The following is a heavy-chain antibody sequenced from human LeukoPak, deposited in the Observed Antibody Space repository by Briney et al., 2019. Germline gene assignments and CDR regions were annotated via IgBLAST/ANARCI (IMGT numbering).Heavy chain of an antibody. CDR2: INTNTGNP. D-gene: IGHD5-18*01. Sequence: ASVKVSCKASGYTFTSYAMNWVRQAPGQGLEWMGWINTNTGNPTYAQGFTGRIVFSLDTSVSTAYLQISSLKAEDTAVYSCARGYSYGSPSEAYYFDYWGQGTLVTVSS. J-gene: IGHJ4*02. V-gene: IGHV7-4-1*02. CDR1: GYTFTSYA. CDR3: ARGYSYGSPSEAYYFDY.